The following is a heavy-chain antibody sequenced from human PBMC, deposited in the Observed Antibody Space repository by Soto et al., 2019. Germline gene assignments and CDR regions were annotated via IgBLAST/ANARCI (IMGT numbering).Heavy chain of an antibody. D-gene: IGHD3-16*02. V-gene: IGHV1-58*02. J-gene: IGHJ6*03. CDR2: IVVGSGNT. CDR1: GFTFTSSA. Sequence: SVKVSCKASGFTFTSSAMQWVRQARGQRLEWIGWIVVGSGNTNYAQKFQERVTITRDMSTSTAYMELSSLRSEDTAVYYCAAIPYYDYIWGSYRRRNYYYYMDVWGKGTTVTVSS. CDR3: AAIPYYDYIWGSYRRRNYYYYMDV.